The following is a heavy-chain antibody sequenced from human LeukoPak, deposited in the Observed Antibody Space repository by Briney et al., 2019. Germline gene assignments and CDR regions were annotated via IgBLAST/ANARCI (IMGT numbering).Heavy chain of an antibody. CDR2: ISGTSGTI. J-gene: IGHJ6*02. V-gene: IGHV3-48*04. Sequence: PGGSLRLSCAASGFTVSSNFVSWVRQAPGKGLEWVSYISGTSGTIYYADSVKGRFTISRDNADNTLYLLMNSLRAEDTGVYYCARKTLTTYDRNHYYYGLDVWGQGTTVTVSS. CDR1: GFTVSSNF. CDR3: ARKTLTTYDRNHYYYGLDV. D-gene: IGHD3-22*01.